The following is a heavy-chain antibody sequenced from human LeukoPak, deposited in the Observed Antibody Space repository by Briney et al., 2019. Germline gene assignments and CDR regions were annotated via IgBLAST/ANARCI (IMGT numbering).Heavy chain of an antibody. CDR2: IIPIFGTA. CDR3: ARAPVGYSSGWYWFDP. D-gene: IGHD6-19*01. Sequence: ASVKVTCKASGGTFSSYAISWVRQAPGQGLEWMGGIIPIFGTANYAQKFQGRVTITADESTSTAYMEPSSLRSEDTAVYYCARAPVGYSSGWYWFDPWGQGTLVTVSS. J-gene: IGHJ5*02. V-gene: IGHV1-69*01. CDR1: GGTFSSYA.